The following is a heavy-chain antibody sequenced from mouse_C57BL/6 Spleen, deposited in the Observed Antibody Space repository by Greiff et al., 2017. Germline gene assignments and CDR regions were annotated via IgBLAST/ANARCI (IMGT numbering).Heavy chain of an antibody. CDR1: GYTFTDYN. J-gene: IGHJ4*01. CDR3: ARNLYDYAMDY. Sequence: VHVKQSGPELVKPGASVKMSCKASGYTFTDYNMHWVKQSHGKSLEWIGYINPNNGGTSYNQKFKGKATLTVNKSSSTAYMELRSLTSEDSAVYYCARNLYDYAMDYWGQGTSVTVSS. V-gene: IGHV1-22*01. CDR2: INPNNGGT. D-gene: IGHD2-3*01.